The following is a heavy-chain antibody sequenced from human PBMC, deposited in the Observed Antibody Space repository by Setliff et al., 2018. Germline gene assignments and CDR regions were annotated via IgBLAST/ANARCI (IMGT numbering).Heavy chain of an antibody. CDR2: INPNSGAT. CDR3: AGDLYNSGSDY. V-gene: IGHV1-2*06. Sequence: ASVKVSCKTSGYPFTDYYIHWVRQAPGQGLEWMGRINPNSGATNFAQKFQGRVTMTRDTSISTAYMDLSRLRSDDTAVYYCAGDLYNSGSDYWGQGTLVTVSS. D-gene: IGHD6-25*01. CDR1: GYPFTDYY. J-gene: IGHJ4*02.